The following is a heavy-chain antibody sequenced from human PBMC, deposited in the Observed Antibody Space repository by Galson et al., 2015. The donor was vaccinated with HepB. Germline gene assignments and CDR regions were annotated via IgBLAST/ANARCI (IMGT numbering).Heavy chain of an antibody. V-gene: IGHV6-1*01. CDR3: ARMAVTGTRYV. CDR2: TYYRSKWYY. Sequence: AISGDSVSSNSVAWNWIGQSPSRGLEWLGKTYYRSKWYYDYAVSVKSRITINPDTSKNQFSLQLNSVTPEDTAVYFCARMAVTGTRYVWGQGTLVTVSS. D-gene: IGHD6-19*01. J-gene: IGHJ4*02. CDR1: GDSVSSNSVA.